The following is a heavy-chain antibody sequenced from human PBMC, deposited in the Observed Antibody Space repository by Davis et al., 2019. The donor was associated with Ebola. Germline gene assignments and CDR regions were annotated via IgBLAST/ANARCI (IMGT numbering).Heavy chain of an antibody. Sequence: GGSLRLSCAASGFTFSSYWMNWVRQAPGKGLEWVSYISSSGSTIYYADSVKGRFTISRDNAKNSLYLQMNSLRAEDTAVYYCARDSYDFWSGYYYYYYGMDVWGQGTTVTVSS. CDR2: ISSSGSTI. V-gene: IGHV3-48*04. CDR1: GFTFSSYW. J-gene: IGHJ6*02. D-gene: IGHD3-3*01. CDR3: ARDSYDFWSGYYYYYYGMDV.